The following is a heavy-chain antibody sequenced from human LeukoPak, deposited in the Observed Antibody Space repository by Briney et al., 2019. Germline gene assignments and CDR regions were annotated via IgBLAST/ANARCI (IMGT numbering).Heavy chain of an antibody. Sequence: SETLSLTCTVSGVSISSYYWSWVRQPAGKGLEWMGRISSSGSTDYNPSLKSRVTMSVDTSKNQFSLKLSSVTAADTAVYYCARHGGAYSFDYWGQGTLVTVSS. V-gene: IGHV4-4*07. D-gene: IGHD4-11*01. CDR2: ISSSGST. J-gene: IGHJ4*02. CDR3: ARHGGAYSFDY. CDR1: GVSISSYY.